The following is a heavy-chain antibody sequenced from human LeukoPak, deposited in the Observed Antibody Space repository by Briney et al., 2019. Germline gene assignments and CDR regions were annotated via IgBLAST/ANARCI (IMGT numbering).Heavy chain of an antibody. CDR2: IYYSGST. D-gene: IGHD5-18*01. V-gene: IGHV4-59*01. J-gene: IGHJ4*02. Sequence: PSETLSLTCTVSGGSISSYYWSWIRQPPGKGLEWIGYIYYSGSTNYNPSLKSRVTISVDTSKNQFSLKLSSVTAADTAVYYCARWEESFGGYSYGWYGYWGQGTLVTVSS. CDR1: GGSISSYY. CDR3: ARWEESFGGYSYGWYGY.